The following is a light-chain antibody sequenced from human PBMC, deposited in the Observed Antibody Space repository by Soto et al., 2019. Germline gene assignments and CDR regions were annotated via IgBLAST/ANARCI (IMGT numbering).Light chain of an antibody. V-gene: IGKV1-39*01. CDR3: QQLYTYPLT. Sequence: DIQMTQSPSSLSASIGDRVTITCRASQSISIYLNWYQQKPGKAPKLLIYTASTLQSGVPSRFSGSGSETEFTLTITSLQPEDFAAYYCQQLYTYPLTFGGGTKVDIK. CDR1: QSISIY. J-gene: IGKJ4*01. CDR2: TAS.